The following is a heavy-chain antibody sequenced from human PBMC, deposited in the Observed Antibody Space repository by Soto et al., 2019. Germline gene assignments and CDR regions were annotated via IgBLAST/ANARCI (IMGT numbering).Heavy chain of an antibody. D-gene: IGHD2-15*01. Sequence: ASVKVSCKASGNTFTSYGISWVRQAPGQGLEWMGWISAYNGNTNYAQKLQGRVTMTTDTSTSTAYMELRSLRSDDTAVYYCARIGNGYCSGGSCPNWFDPWGQGTLVTVSS. CDR1: GNTFTSYG. V-gene: IGHV1-18*01. CDR3: ARIGNGYCSGGSCPNWFDP. CDR2: ISAYNGNT. J-gene: IGHJ5*02.